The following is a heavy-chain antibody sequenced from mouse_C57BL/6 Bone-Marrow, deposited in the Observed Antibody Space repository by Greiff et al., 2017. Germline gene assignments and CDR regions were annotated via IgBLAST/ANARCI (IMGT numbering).Heavy chain of an antibody. J-gene: IGHJ3*01. D-gene: IGHD1-3*01. CDR3: ASKAWFAY. V-gene: IGHV1-19*01. CDR2: INPYNGGT. Sequence: VQLKESGPVLVKPGASVKMSCKASGYTFTDYYMNWVKQSHGKSLEWIGVINPYNGGTSYNQKFKGKATLTVDKSSSTAYMELNSLTSEDSAVYYCASKAWFAYWGQGTLVTVSA. CDR1: GYTFTDYY.